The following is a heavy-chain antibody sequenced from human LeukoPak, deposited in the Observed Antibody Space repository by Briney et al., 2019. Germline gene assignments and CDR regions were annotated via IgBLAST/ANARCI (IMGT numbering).Heavy chain of an antibody. CDR2: IYYSGST. V-gene: IGHV4-61*08. D-gene: IGHD3-10*01. J-gene: IGHJ5*02. Sequence: SETLSLTCTVSGGSISSGGYYWSWIRQPPGKGLEWIGYIYYSGSTNYNPSLKSRVTISVDTSKNQFSLKLSSVTAADTAVYYCARALPMVRGVRNWFDPWGQGTLATVSS. CDR3: ARALPMVRGVRNWFDP. CDR1: GGSISSGGYY.